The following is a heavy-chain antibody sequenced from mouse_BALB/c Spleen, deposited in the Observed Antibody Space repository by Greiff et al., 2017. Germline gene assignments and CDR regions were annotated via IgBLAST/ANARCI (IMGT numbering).Heavy chain of an antibody. CDR1: GFNIKDTY. CDR2: IDPANGNT. D-gene: IGHD2-12*01. J-gene: IGHJ4*01. Sequence: VQLQQSGAELVKPGASVKLSCTASGFNIKDTYMHWVKQRPEQGLEWIGRIDPANGNTKYDPKFQGKATITADTSSNTAYLQLSSLTSEDTAVYYCASGWTRRGDAMDYWGQGTSVTVSS. V-gene: IGHV14-3*02. CDR3: ASGWTRRGDAMDY.